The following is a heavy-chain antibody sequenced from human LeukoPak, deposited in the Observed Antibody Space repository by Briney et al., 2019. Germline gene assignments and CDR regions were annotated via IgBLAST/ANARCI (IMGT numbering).Heavy chain of an antibody. J-gene: IGHJ4*02. CDR1: GYTFTGYC. D-gene: IGHD3-16*02. Sequence: GASVKVSCKASGYTFTGYCMHWVRQAPGQGLEWMGWINPNSGGTNYAQKFQGRVTMTRDTSISTAYMELSRLRSDDTAVYYCARGFMITFGGVIVIFRDWGQGTLVTVSS. CDR2: INPNSGGT. CDR3: ARGFMITFGGVIVIFRD. V-gene: IGHV1-2*02.